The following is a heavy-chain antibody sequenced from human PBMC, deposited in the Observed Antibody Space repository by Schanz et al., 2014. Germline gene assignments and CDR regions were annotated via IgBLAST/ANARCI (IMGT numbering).Heavy chain of an antibody. D-gene: IGHD3-9*01. J-gene: IGHJ3*01. V-gene: IGHV1-46*01. CDR2: INPSSGTT. Sequence: QLMQSGSEVRKPGASVKVSCKASGYIFGSHGMTWVRQAPGQGLEWMGKINPSSGTTRIAQNFQGRLTVTRDTSTSTVNIELSSLRSEDTAVYYCARETTISTGGDFDVWGQGTMVTVSS. CDR3: ARETTISTGGDFDV. CDR1: GYIFGSHG.